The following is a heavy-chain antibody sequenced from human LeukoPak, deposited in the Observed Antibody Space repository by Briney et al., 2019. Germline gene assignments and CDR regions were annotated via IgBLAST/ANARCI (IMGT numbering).Heavy chain of an antibody. CDR3: AIDRHYTMNT. CDR2: ISSDGSVI. J-gene: IGHJ6*02. CDR1: GVPFSASW. Sequence: GGSLRLSCAASGVPFSASWMHWVRQAPGKGLAWVSHISSDGSVIVYADPVKGRFTISRDNAKNTLYLQMNSLRVDDTAVYYCAIDRHYTMNTWGQETTVTVSS. D-gene: IGHD3-22*01. V-gene: IGHV3-74*01.